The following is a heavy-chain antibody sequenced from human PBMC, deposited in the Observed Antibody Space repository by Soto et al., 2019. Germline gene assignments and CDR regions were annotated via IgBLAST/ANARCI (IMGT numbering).Heavy chain of an antibody. J-gene: IGHJ6*02. V-gene: IGHV1-18*01. D-gene: IGHD3-10*01. CDR3: ARVPGNSPYYYYYGMDV. CDR1: GGTFSSYT. Sequence: GASVKVSCKASGGTFSSYTISCVRQAPGQGLEWMGWISAYNGNTNYAQKLQGRVTMTTDTSTSTAYMELRSLRSDDTAVYYCARVPGNSPYYYYYGMDVWGQGTTVTVSS. CDR2: ISAYNGNT.